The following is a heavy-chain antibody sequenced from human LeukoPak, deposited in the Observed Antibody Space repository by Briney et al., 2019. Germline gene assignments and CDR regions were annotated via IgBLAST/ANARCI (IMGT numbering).Heavy chain of an antibody. CDR2: IHPNSGGT. CDR1: GYTFTGYF. V-gene: IGHV1-2*02. J-gene: IGHJ1*01. CDR3: ARELSAEYFQH. Sequence: ASVKVSCKASGYTFTGYFIHWVRQAPGQVLEWMGWIHPNSGGTNYAQKFQGRVTMTRDTSISTAYMELSSLRSEDTAVYYCARELSAEYFQHWGQGTLVTVSS.